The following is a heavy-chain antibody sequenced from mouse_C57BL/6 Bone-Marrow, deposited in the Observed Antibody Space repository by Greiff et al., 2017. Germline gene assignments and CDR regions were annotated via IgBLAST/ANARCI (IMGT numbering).Heavy chain of an antibody. CDR2: IYPGDGDT. CDR3: ARWLLRGFAY. J-gene: IGHJ3*01. V-gene: IGHV1-82*01. Sequence: VPLQQSGPELVKPGASVKISCKASGYAFSSSWMNWVKHRPGKGLEWLGRIYPGDGDTNYNGKFKGKVTLTADKSSSTAYMQLSSLTSEDSAVYFCARWLLRGFAYWGQGTLVTVSA. D-gene: IGHD2-3*01. CDR1: GYAFSSSW.